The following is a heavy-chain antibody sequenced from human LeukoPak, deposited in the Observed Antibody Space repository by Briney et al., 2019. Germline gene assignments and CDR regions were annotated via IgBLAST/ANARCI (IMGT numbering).Heavy chain of an antibody. CDR2: ISGDGGST. Sequence: PGGSLRLSCAASGFTFDDYAMHWVRQAPGKGLEWVSLISGDGGSTYYADSVKGRFTISRDNSKNSLYLQMNSLRTEDIALYYCAKALTPLMVVAVGFDYWGQGTLVTVSS. V-gene: IGHV3-43*02. CDR1: GFTFDDYA. J-gene: IGHJ4*02. CDR3: AKALTPLMVVAVGFDY. D-gene: IGHD3-22*01.